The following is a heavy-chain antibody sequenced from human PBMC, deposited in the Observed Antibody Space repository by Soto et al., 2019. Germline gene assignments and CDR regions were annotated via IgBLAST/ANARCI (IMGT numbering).Heavy chain of an antibody. Sequence: SETLSLTCAVYGGSFSGYYWSWIRQPPGKGLEWIGEINHSGSTNYNPSLKSRVTISVDTSKNQFSLKLSSVTAADTALYYCARNRGNTCYYFDSWGKGTVVTVSS. CDR1: GGSFSGYY. J-gene: IGHJ4*02. CDR2: INHSGST. CDR3: ARNRGNTCYYFDS. D-gene: IGHD2-15*01. V-gene: IGHV4-34*01.